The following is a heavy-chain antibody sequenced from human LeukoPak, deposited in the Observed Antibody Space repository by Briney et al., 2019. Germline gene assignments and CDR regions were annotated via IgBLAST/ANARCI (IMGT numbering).Heavy chain of an antibody. Sequence: ASVKVSCKASGYTFTTYGITWVRQAPGQGFEWMGWISGYNGNTNYAQKLQGRVTMTTDTSTSTAYMELRSLRSDDTAVYYCARVNSHRSGSYNWFDPWGQGTLVTVSS. CDR3: ARVNSHRSGSYNWFDP. J-gene: IGHJ5*02. CDR2: ISGYNGNT. D-gene: IGHD1-26*01. V-gene: IGHV1-18*01. CDR1: GYTFTTYG.